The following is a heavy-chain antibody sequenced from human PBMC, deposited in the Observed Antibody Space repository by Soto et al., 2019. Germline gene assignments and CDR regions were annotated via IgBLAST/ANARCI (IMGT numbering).Heavy chain of an antibody. CDR2: IRWNSGSI. Sequence: GGSLRLSCAASGFTFDDYAMHWVRQAPGKGLEWVSGIRWNSGSIGYADSVKGRFTISRDNAKNSLYLQMNSLRAEDTSLYYCAKDIGIDYYDSIGYDAFDIWGQGTMVTVSS. V-gene: IGHV3-9*01. CDR3: AKDIGIDYYDSIGYDAFDI. CDR1: GFTFDDYA. J-gene: IGHJ3*02. D-gene: IGHD3-22*01.